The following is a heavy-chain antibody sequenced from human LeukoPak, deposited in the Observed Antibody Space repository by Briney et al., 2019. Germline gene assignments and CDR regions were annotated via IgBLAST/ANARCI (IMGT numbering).Heavy chain of an antibody. CDR1: GFTFSSYA. D-gene: IGHD3-22*01. Sequence: GGSLRLSCAASGFTFSSYAMHWVRQAPGKGLEWVAIISNDGSNKYYADSVKGRFTISRDNSKNTLYLQMNSLRAEDTAVYYCAKASAMIVVVSKHFDYWGQGTLVTVSS. CDR3: AKASAMIVVVSKHFDY. V-gene: IGHV3-30*04. J-gene: IGHJ4*02. CDR2: ISNDGSNK.